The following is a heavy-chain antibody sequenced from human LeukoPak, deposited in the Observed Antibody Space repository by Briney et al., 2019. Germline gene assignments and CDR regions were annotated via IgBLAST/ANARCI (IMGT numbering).Heavy chain of an antibody. D-gene: IGHD6-6*01. Sequence: ASVKVSFKASGYTFTDYYMHLVRQAPGQGLEWMGWINPNSGGTNFAQKFQGRVAMTRDTSISTAYMELGSLRSDDTAVYYCARARWQLVPYFDSWGQGTLVTVSS. J-gene: IGHJ4*02. CDR2: INPNSGGT. CDR1: GYTFTDYY. V-gene: IGHV1-2*02. CDR3: ARARWQLVPYFDS.